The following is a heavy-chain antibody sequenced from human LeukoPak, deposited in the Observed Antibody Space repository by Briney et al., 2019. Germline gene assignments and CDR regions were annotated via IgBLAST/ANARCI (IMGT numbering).Heavy chain of an antibody. Sequence: ASVKVSCKASGYTFTGYCMHWVRQAPGQGLEWMGLINPTGSSTGYAQKFQGRVTMTRDMSTSTDYMELSSLRSDDTAIYYCARDNSVEDNAWWFDPWGQGTLVTVSS. CDR3: ARDNSVEDNAWWFDP. D-gene: IGHD4-23*01. V-gene: IGHV1-46*01. CDR1: GYTFTGYC. CDR2: INPTGSST. J-gene: IGHJ5*02.